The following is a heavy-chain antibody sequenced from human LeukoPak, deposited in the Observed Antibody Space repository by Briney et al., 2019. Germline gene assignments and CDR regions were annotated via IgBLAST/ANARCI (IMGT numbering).Heavy chain of an antibody. V-gene: IGHV3-23*01. D-gene: IGHD3/OR15-3a*01. J-gene: IGHJ4*02. CDR3: AKVATWTHFDF. Sequence: PGGSLRLSCAASGFTFSSSAMAWVRQAPGKGLGWVSVVDGSDKTKYYADSVKGRFTISIDNSNNTLYLQMTSLRVEDTAVYYCAKVATWTHFDFWGQGTLVTVSS. CDR1: GFTFSSSA. CDR2: VDGSDKTK.